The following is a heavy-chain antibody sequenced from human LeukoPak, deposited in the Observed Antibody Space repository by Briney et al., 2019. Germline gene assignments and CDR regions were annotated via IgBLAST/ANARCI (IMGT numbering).Heavy chain of an antibody. CDR2: IYPGDSDT. CDR3: AGLKGLELPEGIRPHFDY. J-gene: IGHJ4*02. D-gene: IGHD1-7*01. CDR1: GYIITSYW. V-gene: IGHV5-51*01. Sequence: GESLKISCKGAGYIITSYWIGWVRQLPGKGLEWMWIIYPGDSDTRYSLYFQVQVTISAHKSITTAYLQWSSLKASDSARYYCAGLKGLELPEGIRPHFDYWGQGTLVTVSS.